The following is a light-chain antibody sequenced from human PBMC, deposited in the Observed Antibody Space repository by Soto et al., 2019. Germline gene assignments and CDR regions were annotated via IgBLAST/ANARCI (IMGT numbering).Light chain of an antibody. CDR3: QQYDNPLLT. Sequence: DIQMTQSPSSLSASVGDRVTITCQASQDISNYLNWYQQKPGKAPKLLIYDASNLETGVPSRFSGSGSGTHFTFTISSLPPEDIATYYCQQYDNPLLTFGGGTKVEIK. V-gene: IGKV1-33*01. CDR1: QDISNY. CDR2: DAS. J-gene: IGKJ4*01.